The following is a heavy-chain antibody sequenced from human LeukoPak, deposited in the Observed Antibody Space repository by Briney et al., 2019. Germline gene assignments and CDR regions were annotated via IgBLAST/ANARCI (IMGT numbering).Heavy chain of an antibody. J-gene: IGHJ4*02. D-gene: IGHD3-9*01. Sequence: QPGRSLRLSCAASGFTFSSYGMHWVRQAPGKGLEWVAVIWYDGSNKYYADSVKGRFTISIDNSKNTLYLQMNSLRAEDTAEYYCAKGEEYYDILTGSRLGGFDYWGQGTLVTVSS. CDR1: GFTFSSYG. CDR2: IWYDGSNK. CDR3: AKGEEYYDILTGSRLGGFDY. V-gene: IGHV3-33*06.